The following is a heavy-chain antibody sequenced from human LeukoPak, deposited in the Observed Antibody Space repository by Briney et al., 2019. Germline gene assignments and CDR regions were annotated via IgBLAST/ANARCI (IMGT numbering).Heavy chain of an antibody. CDR1: GGSISSYH. D-gene: IGHD4-17*01. V-gene: IGHV4-59*01. Sequence: SETLSLTCTVSGGSISSYHWSWIRQPPGKGLEWIGYIYYSGSTNYNPSLKSRVTISVDTSKNQFSLKLSSVTAAGTAVYYCARVRRGTLNYGDYDYPDAFDIWGQGTMVTVSS. J-gene: IGHJ3*02. CDR2: IYYSGST. CDR3: ARVRRGTLNYGDYDYPDAFDI.